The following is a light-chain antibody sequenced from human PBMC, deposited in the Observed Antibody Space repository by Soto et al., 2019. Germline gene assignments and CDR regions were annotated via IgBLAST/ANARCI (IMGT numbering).Light chain of an antibody. CDR1: QSVSSN. CDR3: QQYNNWPYT. J-gene: IGKJ2*01. Sequence: EILMTQSPATLAVSPGERAALSCRASQSVSSNFAWYQQKPGQAPRLLIYGASSRATGTPARFSGSGSGTEFTLTIRRLQSEDFAVYYCQQYNNWPYTFGLGTKLEMK. V-gene: IGKV3-15*01. CDR2: GAS.